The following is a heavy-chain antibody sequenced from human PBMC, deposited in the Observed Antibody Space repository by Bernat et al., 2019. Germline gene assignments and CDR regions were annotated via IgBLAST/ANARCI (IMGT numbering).Heavy chain of an antibody. CDR3: ARAIIYYEILTVILGFDY. CDR2: ISAYNGNT. CDR1: GYTFTSYG. Sequence: QVQLVQSGAEVKKPGASVKVSCKASGYTFTSYGISWVRQAPGQGLEWMGWISAYNGNTNYAQKLQGRVTMTTDTSAGTAYMELRSLRSDETAVYCCARAIIYYEILTVILGFDYWGQGTLVTVSS. D-gene: IGHD3-9*01. V-gene: IGHV1-18*01. J-gene: IGHJ4*02.